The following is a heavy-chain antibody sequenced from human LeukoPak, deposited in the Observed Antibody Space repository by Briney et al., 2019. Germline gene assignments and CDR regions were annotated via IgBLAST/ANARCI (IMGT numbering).Heavy chain of an antibody. CDR2: IYSGGST. J-gene: IGHJ4*02. CDR1: GFTVSSNY. V-gene: IGHV3-66*01. CDR3: ASSTDYGGNRFDY. Sequence: GGSLRLSCAASGFTVSSNYMSWVRQAPGKGLEWVSVIYSGGSTYYAHSVKGRFTISRDNSKNTLYLQMNSLRAEDTAVYYCASSTDYGGNRFDYWGQGTLVTVSS. D-gene: IGHD4-23*01.